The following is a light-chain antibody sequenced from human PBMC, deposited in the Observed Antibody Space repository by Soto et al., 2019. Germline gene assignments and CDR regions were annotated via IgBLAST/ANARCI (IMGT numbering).Light chain of an antibody. V-gene: IGKV1-12*02. CDR2: TAS. J-gene: IGKJ3*01. CDR1: QPIKTW. Sequence: DIQLTQSPASVSAAVGDRINISCRASQPIKTWLAWYQQKPGKGPKLLIYTASTLETGVPSRFSGGGSGTDFTLTISGLQPEDAAIYSCQQAASFPFTFGPGAKV. CDR3: QQAASFPFT.